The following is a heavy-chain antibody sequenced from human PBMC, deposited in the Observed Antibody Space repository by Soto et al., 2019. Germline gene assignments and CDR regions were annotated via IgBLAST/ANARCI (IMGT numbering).Heavy chain of an antibody. CDR2: ISGSGGST. CDR1: GGTFSSYS. D-gene: IGHD3-16*01. J-gene: IGHJ6*02. CDR3: AKSTGEVYYYGMDV. V-gene: IGHV3-23*01. Sequence: SCKASGGTFSSYSMSWVRQSPVKGVEWVSAISGSGGSTYYADSVKGRFTISRDNSKNTLYLQMNSLRAEDTAVYYCAKSTGEVYYYGMDVWGQGTTVTVSS.